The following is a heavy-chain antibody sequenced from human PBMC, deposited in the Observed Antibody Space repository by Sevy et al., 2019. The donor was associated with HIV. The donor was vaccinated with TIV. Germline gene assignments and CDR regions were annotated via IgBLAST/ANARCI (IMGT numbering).Heavy chain of an antibody. CDR1: GFTFSSYE. CDR3: ARDLPPSATTVAHFDY. V-gene: IGHV3-48*03. D-gene: IGHD4-17*01. Sequence: PGGSLRLSCAASGFTFSSYEMNWVRQAPGKGLEWVSYISNSGTTISYSDSVRGRFSISRDNARNSLYLQMNSLRAEDTAVYYCARDLPPSATTVAHFDYWGQGTLVTVSS. CDR2: ISNSGTTI. J-gene: IGHJ4*02.